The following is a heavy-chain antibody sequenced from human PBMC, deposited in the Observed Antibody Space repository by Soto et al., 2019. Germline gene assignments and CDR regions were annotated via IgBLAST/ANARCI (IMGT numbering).Heavy chain of an antibody. CDR1: GFTFSSYD. V-gene: IGHV3-13*05. J-gene: IGHJ6*02. CDR3: ARSPPGERAAAGTDYYYGMDV. D-gene: IGHD6-13*01. Sequence: EVQLVESGGGLVQPGGSLRLSCAASGFTFSSYDMHWVRQATGKGLEWVSAIGTAGDPYYPGSVKGRFTISRENAKNSLYLQMNSLRAGDTAVYYCARSPPGERAAAGTDYYYGMDVWGQGTTVTVSS. CDR2: IGTAGDP.